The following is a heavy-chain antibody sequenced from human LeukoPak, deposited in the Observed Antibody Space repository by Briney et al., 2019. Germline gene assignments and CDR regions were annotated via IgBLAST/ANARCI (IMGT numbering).Heavy chain of an antibody. V-gene: IGHV3-21*01. CDR1: GFSFRSYS. CDR2: ITGSSSYI. CDR3: AGDRLEGGETFDS. Sequence: GGSLRLSCAASGFSFRSYSMDWVRQAPGKGLEWVSSITGSSSYISYADSVKGRFTISRDNAENSLFLQMNSLRPEDTAVYFCAGDRLEGGETFDSWGQGTLVTVSS. D-gene: IGHD1-1*01. J-gene: IGHJ4*02.